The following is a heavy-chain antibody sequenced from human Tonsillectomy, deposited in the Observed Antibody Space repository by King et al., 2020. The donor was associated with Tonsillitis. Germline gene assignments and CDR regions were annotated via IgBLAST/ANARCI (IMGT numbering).Heavy chain of an antibody. V-gene: IGHV1-46*01. D-gene: IGHD1-26*01. CDR1: GHTFTNYY. J-gene: IGHJ3*02. CDR3: AGSIVGANFAAFDI. Sequence: QLVQSGAEVKKPGASVKISCEASGHTFTNYYIDWVRQAPGQGLEWMGFMNPSATYTSHPQNFRGRVTMTRDTSTSTVYMELNSLRSEDTAIYYSAGSIVGANFAAFDIWGQGTMGTVSS. CDR2: MNPSATYT.